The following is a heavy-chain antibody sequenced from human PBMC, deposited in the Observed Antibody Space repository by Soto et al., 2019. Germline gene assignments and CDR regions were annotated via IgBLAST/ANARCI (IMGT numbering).Heavy chain of an antibody. D-gene: IGHD4-17*01. CDR2: ISAYNGNT. CDR1: GYTFTSYG. V-gene: IGHV1-18*01. J-gene: IGHJ6*02. CDR3: ARVGGHSVMTTVTITMYYYGMDV. Sequence: QVQLVQSGAEVKKPGASVKVSCKASGYTFTSYGISWVRQAPGQGLEWMGWISAYNGNTNYAQKLQGGVTMPTGTDTGTAYMEMRRLRSDDTAVYYCARVGGHSVMTTVTITMYYYGMDVWGQGTTVTVSS.